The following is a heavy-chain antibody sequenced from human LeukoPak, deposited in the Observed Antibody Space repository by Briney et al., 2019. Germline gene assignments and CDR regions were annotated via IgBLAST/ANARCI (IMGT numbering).Heavy chain of an antibody. Sequence: ASVKVSCKASDTFTNFGVSWVRQAPGQGVEWMGWISGYSGDTYYAQNFQGRVTMTTDTSRNTAYMELRSLRSDDTAVYYCARLNHGDSGPGGWFDPWGQGTLVTVS. CDR2: ISGYSGDT. CDR1: DTFTNFG. CDR3: ARLNHGDSGPGGWFDP. V-gene: IGHV1-18*01. J-gene: IGHJ5*02. D-gene: IGHD3-10*01.